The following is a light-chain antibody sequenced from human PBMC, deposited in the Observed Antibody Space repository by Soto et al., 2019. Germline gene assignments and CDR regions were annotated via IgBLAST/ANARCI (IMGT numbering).Light chain of an antibody. Sequence: EMVMTQSPATLSVSPGERATLSCRASQSVNNKLAWYQQRPGQVPRLLIYGASTRDTGIPARFSGSGSGTEFTLTISSLQSEDLAVYYCQQYKDFPRAFGQGTKVEIK. CDR2: GAS. CDR3: QQYKDFPRA. J-gene: IGKJ1*01. V-gene: IGKV3-15*01. CDR1: QSVNNK.